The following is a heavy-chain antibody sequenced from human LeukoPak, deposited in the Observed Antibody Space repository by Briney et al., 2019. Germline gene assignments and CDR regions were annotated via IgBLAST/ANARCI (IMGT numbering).Heavy chain of an antibody. V-gene: IGHV3-23*01. CDR1: GFTFSSYA. Sequence: PGGSLRLSCAASGFTFSSYAMIWVRQAPGKGLEWVAPISGRGESTNYADSVKGRFTISRDNSQNTLHLQMNSLRAEDTAGYYLARPPCQGAHFDYYMDVWGKGTTVTVSS. J-gene: IGHJ6*03. CDR2: ISGRGEST. D-gene: IGHD4/OR15-4a*01. CDR3: ARPPCQGAHFDYYMDV.